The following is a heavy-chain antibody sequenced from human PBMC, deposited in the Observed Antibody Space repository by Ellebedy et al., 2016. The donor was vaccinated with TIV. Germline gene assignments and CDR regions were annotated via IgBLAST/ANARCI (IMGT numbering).Heavy chain of an antibody. CDR1: GFTFSTYA. D-gene: IGHD6-19*01. Sequence: GGSLRLSCAASGFTFSTYAMNWLRQAPGKGLEWVSSIIGSGGSTLYADSVKGRFTISRDNSKNMVYLQMNSLRVKDTAVYYCAKAGYSSAWYLVLDYWGQGTLVTVSS. CDR3: AKAGYSSAWYLVLDY. CDR2: IIGSGGST. V-gene: IGHV3-23*01. J-gene: IGHJ4*02.